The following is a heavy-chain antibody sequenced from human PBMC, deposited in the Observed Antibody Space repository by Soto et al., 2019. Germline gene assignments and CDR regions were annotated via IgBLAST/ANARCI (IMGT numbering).Heavy chain of an antibody. CDR1: GFTFSNAW. V-gene: IGHV3-15*01. Sequence: GGSLRLSCAASGFTFSNAWMSWVRQAPGKGLEWVGRIKSKTDGGTTDYAAPVKGRFTISRDDSKNTLYLQMNSLKTEDTAVYYCTTSILWGPGGLNWGQGTLVTVSS. CDR3: TTSILWGPGGLN. CDR2: IKSKTDGGTT. J-gene: IGHJ4*02. D-gene: IGHD2-21*01.